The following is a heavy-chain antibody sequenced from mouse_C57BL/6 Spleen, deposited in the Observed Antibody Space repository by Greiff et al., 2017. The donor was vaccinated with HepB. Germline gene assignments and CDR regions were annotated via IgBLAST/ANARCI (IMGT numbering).Heavy chain of an antibody. Sequence: QVQLQQPGAELVRPGTSVKLSCKASGYTFTSYWMHWVKQRPGQGLEWIGVIDPSDSYTNYNQKFKGKATLTVDTSSSTAYMQLSSLTSEESAVYYCAITTVVATSAPNWYFDVWGTGTTVTVSS. J-gene: IGHJ1*03. V-gene: IGHV1-59*01. D-gene: IGHD1-1*01. CDR3: AITTVVATSAPNWYFDV. CDR1: GYTFTSYW. CDR2: IDPSDSYT.